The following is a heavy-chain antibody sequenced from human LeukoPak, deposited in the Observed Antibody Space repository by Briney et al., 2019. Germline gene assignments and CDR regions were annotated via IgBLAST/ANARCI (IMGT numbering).Heavy chain of an antibody. J-gene: IGHJ5*02. CDR1: GASISNYY. V-gene: IGHV4-4*07. CDR3: ARTHCGGGSCDKFDP. CDR2: FYASGTT. Sequence: SETLSLTYTVSGASISNYYWSWLRQPAGKGLEWIGRFYASGTTYYNPSLRSRVTLSIDTSKNQFSLKLSSVTAADTAVYYCARTHCGGGSCDKFDPWGQGILVTVSS. D-gene: IGHD2-15*01.